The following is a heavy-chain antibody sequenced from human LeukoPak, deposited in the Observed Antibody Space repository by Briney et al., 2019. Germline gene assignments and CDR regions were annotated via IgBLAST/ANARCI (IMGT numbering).Heavy chain of an antibody. CDR1: GFTFSSYA. CDR3: ARDHELGCSSTSCYGWFDP. CDR2: ISYDGSNK. D-gene: IGHD2-2*01. V-gene: IGHV3-30*04. J-gene: IGHJ5*02. Sequence: GGSLRLSCAASGFTFSSYAMHWVRQAPGKGLEWVAVISYDGSNKYYADSVKDRFTISRDNSKNTLYLQMNSLRAEDTAVYYCARDHELGCSSTSCYGWFDPWGQGTLVTVSS.